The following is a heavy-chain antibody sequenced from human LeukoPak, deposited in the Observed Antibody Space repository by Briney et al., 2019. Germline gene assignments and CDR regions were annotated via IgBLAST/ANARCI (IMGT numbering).Heavy chain of an antibody. Sequence: GGSLRLSCAASGFTFSSYWMSWVRQAPGKGLEWVANIKQDGSEKYYVDSVKGRFTISRDNAKNTLYLQMNGLRAEDTAVYYCTRAYDSGTYSSFDYWGQGTLVTVTS. CDR2: IKQDGSEK. J-gene: IGHJ4*02. D-gene: IGHD3-10*01. CDR3: TRAYDSGTYSSFDY. CDR1: GFTFSSYW. V-gene: IGHV3-7*01.